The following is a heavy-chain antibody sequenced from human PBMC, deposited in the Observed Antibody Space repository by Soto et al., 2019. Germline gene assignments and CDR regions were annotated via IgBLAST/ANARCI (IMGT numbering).Heavy chain of an antibody. CDR2: ISGSGGST. CDR1: GFTFSSYA. Sequence: GGSLRLSCAASGFTFSSYAMSWVRQAPGKGLEWVSAISGSGGSTYYADSVKGRFTISRDNSKNTLYLQMNSLRAEDTAVYNCAKSPAFIVGATNYFDYWGQGTLVTVSS. CDR3: AKSPAFIVGATNYFDY. J-gene: IGHJ4*02. D-gene: IGHD1-26*01. V-gene: IGHV3-23*01.